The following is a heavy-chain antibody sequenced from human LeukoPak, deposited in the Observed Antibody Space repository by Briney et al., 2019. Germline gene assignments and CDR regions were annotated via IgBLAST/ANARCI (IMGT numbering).Heavy chain of an antibody. CDR2: IYTSGST. CDR3: ARVAHYDSSGYSRHFDY. Sequence: SETLSLTCTVSGGSISSYYWSWIRQPAGKGLEWIGRIYTSGSTNYNPSLKSRVAMSVDTSKNQFSLKLSSVTAADTAVYYCARVAHYDSSGYSRHFDYWGQGTLVTVSS. CDR1: GGSISSYY. D-gene: IGHD3-22*01. V-gene: IGHV4-4*07. J-gene: IGHJ4*02.